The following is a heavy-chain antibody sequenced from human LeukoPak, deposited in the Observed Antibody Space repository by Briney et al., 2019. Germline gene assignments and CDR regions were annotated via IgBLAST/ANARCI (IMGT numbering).Heavy chain of an antibody. V-gene: IGHV3-48*03. Sequence: GGSLRLSCAGSGFTFSNYEMNWARQAPGKGLEWVSYISSSGSTIYYADSVKGRFTISRDNAKNLLYLQMNSLRAEDTAVYHCARDRRYYDSSAYYLDAFDIWGQGTMVTVSS. CDR1: GFTFSNYE. CDR3: ARDRRYYDSSAYYLDAFDI. CDR2: ISSSGSTI. D-gene: IGHD3-22*01. J-gene: IGHJ3*02.